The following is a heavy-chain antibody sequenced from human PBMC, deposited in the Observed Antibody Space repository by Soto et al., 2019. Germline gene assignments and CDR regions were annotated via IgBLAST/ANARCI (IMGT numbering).Heavy chain of an antibody. Sequence: APVKVSCKASGYTFTSYGISWVRQAPGQRLEWMGWINAGNGNTKYSQKFQGRVTITRDTSASTAYMELSSLRSEDTAVYYCASSRITIFGVVTRPYNWFDPWGQGTLVTVSS. D-gene: IGHD3-3*01. CDR3: ASSRITIFGVVTRPYNWFDP. CDR1: GYTFTSYG. J-gene: IGHJ5*02. CDR2: INAGNGNT. V-gene: IGHV1-3*01.